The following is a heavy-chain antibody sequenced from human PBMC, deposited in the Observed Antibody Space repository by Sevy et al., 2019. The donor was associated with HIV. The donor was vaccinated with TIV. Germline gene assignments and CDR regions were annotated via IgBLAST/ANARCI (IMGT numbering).Heavy chain of an antibody. V-gene: IGHV3-21*01. CDR3: ARDLLSGGNAVYGY. CDR1: GFTFSSYA. Sequence: AGSLRLSCAASGFTFSSYAMNWVHQAPGKALEWVSSINAISSNIYYADSVKGRFTISRDNAENSLYLQMNRLRAEDTAVYYCARDLLSGGNAVYGYWGQGTLVTVSS. CDR2: INAISSNI. J-gene: IGHJ4*02. D-gene: IGHD2-15*01.